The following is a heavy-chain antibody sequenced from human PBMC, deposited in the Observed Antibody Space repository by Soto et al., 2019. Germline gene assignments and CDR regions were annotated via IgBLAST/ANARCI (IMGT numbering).Heavy chain of an antibody. CDR2: ISGSSAYI. Sequence: GGSLRLSCAASGFTFSDYSMTWVRQAPGKGLEWVSSISGSSAYIYYADSVKGRFTISRDNAKNSLYLQMNSLRAEDTSVYYCARRYCSAGNCYSLGYWGQGTLVTVSS. CDR3: ARRYCSAGNCYSLGY. CDR1: GFTFSDYS. V-gene: IGHV3-21*01. J-gene: IGHJ4*02. D-gene: IGHD2-15*01.